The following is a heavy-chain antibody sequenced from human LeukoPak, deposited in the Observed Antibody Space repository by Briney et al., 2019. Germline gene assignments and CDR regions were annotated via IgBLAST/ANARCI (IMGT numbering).Heavy chain of an antibody. J-gene: IGHJ4*02. V-gene: IGHV4-31*03. CDR1: GGSISSGGYY. CDR3: AREAEGGYSGYDQPAAHNRAFDY. Sequence: SQTLSLTCTVSGGSISSGGYYWSWIRQHPGKGLEWIRYIYYSGSTYYNPSLKSRVTISVDTSKNQFSLKLSSVTAADTAVYYCAREAEGGYSGYDQPAAHNRAFDYWGQGTLVTVSS. CDR2: IYYSGST. D-gene: IGHD5-12*01.